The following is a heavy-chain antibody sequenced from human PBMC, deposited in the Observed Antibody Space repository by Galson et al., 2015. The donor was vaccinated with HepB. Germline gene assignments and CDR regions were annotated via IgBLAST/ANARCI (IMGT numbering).Heavy chain of an antibody. Sequence: CAISGDSVSSNSAAWNWIRQSPWRGLEWLGRTYYRSKWYNDYAVSVKSRITINPDTSKNQFSLQLNSVTPEDTAVYYCARGKTRAVARLYDWGQGTLVTVSS. CDR2: TYYRSKWYN. CDR1: GDSVSSNSAA. CDR3: ARGKTRAVARLYD. V-gene: IGHV6-1*01. J-gene: IGHJ4*02. D-gene: IGHD6-19*01.